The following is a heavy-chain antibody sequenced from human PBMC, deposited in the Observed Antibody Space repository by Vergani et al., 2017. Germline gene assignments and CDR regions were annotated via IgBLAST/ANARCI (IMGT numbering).Heavy chain of an antibody. CDR1: EYSFGNYW. D-gene: IGHD1-1*01. CDR2: IYPADSDT. J-gene: IGHJ5*01. CDR3: ARHTTYSDS. V-gene: IGHV5-51*01. Sequence: EVELVQSGPEMRKPGESLKISCKCSEYSFGNYWIGWVRPMPGKGLEWIGIIYPADSDTKYRPSFQGQVTISSDKSLSTAFLQWDSLKAADTALYYCARHTTYSDSWGQGTLVTVS.